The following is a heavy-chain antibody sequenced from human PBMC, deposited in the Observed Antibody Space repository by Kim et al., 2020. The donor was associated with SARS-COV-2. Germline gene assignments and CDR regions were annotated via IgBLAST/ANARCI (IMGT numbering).Heavy chain of an antibody. D-gene: IGHD3-10*01. V-gene: IGHV3-43*02. CDR3: AKVLSYGSGSYYRVVTYGMDV. CDR1: GFTFDDYA. J-gene: IGHJ6*02. CDR2: ISGDGGST. Sequence: GGSLRLSCAASGFTFDDYAMHWVRQAPGKGLEWVSLISGDGGSTYYADSVKGRFTISRDNSKNSLYLQMNSLRTEDTALYYCAKVLSYGSGSYYRVVTYGMDVWGQGTKVTVSS.